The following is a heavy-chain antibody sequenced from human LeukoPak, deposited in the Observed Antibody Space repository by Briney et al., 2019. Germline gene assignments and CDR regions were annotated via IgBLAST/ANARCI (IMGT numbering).Heavy chain of an antibody. D-gene: IGHD6-19*01. J-gene: IGHJ5*01. Sequence: GTSLRLSCEVSGLTINNRGMHWVRQAPGKGLEWVAMISHDGNVEYYLDSVKGRLTISSDNSKNTLYLQMNSLTTEDTAIYYCAKDWGASGWYNWFDSWGQGTQVTVSS. CDR2: ISHDGNVE. CDR3: AKDWGASGWYNWFDS. V-gene: IGHV3-30*18. CDR1: GLTINNRG.